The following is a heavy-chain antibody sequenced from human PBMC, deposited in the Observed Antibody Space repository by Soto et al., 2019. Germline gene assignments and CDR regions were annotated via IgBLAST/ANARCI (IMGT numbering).Heavy chain of an antibody. CDR1: GGSISSSSYY. CDR2: IYYSGST. CDR3: ARPVDDYGGKSAFDI. Sequence: QLQLQESGPGLVKPSETLSLTCTVSGGSISSSSYYWGWIRQPPGKGLEWIGSIYYSGSTYYNPSLKSRVTISVDTSKNQFSLKLSSVTAADTAVYYCARPVDDYGGKSAFDIWGQGTMVTVSS. J-gene: IGHJ3*02. V-gene: IGHV4-39*01. D-gene: IGHD4-17*01.